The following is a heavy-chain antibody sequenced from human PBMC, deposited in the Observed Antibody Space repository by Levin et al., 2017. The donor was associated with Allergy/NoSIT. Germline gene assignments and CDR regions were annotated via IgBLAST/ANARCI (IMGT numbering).Heavy chain of an antibody. CDR1: GFTFINYA. J-gene: IGHJ6*02. V-gene: IGHV3-23*01. Sequence: LSLTCAASGFTFINYAMSWVRQAPGKGLEWVSAISGSGGSTYYADSVKGRFTISRDSSRNTLYLQMKSLRAEDTAVYFCAKEKVHAAVADGTFYYSGLDVWGPGTTVTVSS. CDR3: AKEKVHAAVADGTFYYSGLDV. D-gene: IGHD5-18*01. CDR2: ISGSGGST.